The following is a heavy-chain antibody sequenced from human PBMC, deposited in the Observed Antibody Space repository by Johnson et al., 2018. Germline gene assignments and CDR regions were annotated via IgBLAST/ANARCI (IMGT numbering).Heavy chain of an antibody. CDR1: GFTFSSYG. D-gene: IGHD2-21*01. CDR2: ISYDGSNK. Sequence: QVQLVQSGGGVVQPGRSLRLSCAASGFTFSSYGMHWVRQAPGKGLEWVAVISYDGSNKYYADSVKGRFTISRDNSKNTLNLQMNSLRAEDTAVYYCAKDQRVFQEYFQHWGQGTLVTVSS. J-gene: IGHJ1*01. V-gene: IGHV3-30*18. CDR3: AKDQRVFQEYFQH.